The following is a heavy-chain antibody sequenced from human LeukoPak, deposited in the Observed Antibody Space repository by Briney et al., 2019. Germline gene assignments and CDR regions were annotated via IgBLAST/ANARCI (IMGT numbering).Heavy chain of an antibody. J-gene: IGHJ4*01. D-gene: IGHD1-26*01. CDR2: ISSSSSYT. CDR3: ARGLLVGNTGYYFDY. CDR1: GFTFSDYY. Sequence: GGSLRLSCAASGFTFSDYYMSWIRQAPGKGLEWVSYISSSSSYTNYADSVKGRFTISRDNAKNSLYLQMNSLRAEDTAVYYCARGLLVGNTGYYFDYWGQGTLVTVSS. V-gene: IGHV3-11*06.